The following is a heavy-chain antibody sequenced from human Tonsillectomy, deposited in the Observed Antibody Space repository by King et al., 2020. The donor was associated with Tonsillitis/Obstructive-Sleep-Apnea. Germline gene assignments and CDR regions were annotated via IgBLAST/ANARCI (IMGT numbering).Heavy chain of an antibody. J-gene: IGHJ4*02. D-gene: IGHD2-15*01. CDR3: ARLSADIVVVVAATPAYYFDY. Sequence: QLVQSGAEVKKPGESLKISCKGSGYSFTSYWIGWVRQMPGKGLEWMGIIYPGDSDTRYSPSFQGQVTISADKSISTAYLQWSSLKASEPAMYYCARLSADIVVVVAATPAYYFDYWGQGTLVTVSS. CDR2: IYPGDSDT. V-gene: IGHV5-51*03. CDR1: GYSFTSYW.